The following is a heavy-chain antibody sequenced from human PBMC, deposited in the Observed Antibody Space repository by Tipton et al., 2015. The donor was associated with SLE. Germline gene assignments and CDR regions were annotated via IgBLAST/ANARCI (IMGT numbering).Heavy chain of an antibody. D-gene: IGHD3-10*01. J-gene: IGHJ4*02. CDR3: AKDIDYYGSGSPSFDY. CDR1: GFTFSSYA. V-gene: IGHV3-23*01. Sequence: SLRLSCAASGFTFSSYAMSWVRQAPGKGLEWVSAISGSGGSTYYADSVKGRFTISRDNSKNTLYLQMNSLRAEDTAVYYCAKDIDYYGSGSPSFDYWGQGTLVTVSS. CDR2: ISGSGGST.